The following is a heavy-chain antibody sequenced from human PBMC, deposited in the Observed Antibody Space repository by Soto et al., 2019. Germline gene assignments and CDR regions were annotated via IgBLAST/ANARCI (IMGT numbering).Heavy chain of an antibody. V-gene: IGHV1-3*01. D-gene: IGHD2-2*01. CDR1: GYSLTNFA. CDR3: ARGNLARRNQLDI. Sequence: QVQLVQSETEVKKPGDSVRVSCRASGYSLTNFAMHWVRRAPGHRLGWMGWINGGNGDTRFSHEFQGSVAITRDTSANTAYMELTTPRSEDTAVYYCARGNLARRNQLDIWGQGTLALVSS. CDR2: INGGNGDT. J-gene: IGHJ4*02.